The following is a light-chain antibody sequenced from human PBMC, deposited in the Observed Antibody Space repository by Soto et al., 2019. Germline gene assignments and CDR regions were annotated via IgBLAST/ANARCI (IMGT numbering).Light chain of an antibody. V-gene: IGLV2-14*03. J-gene: IGLJ3*02. CDR3: GTWDARLSGWV. Sequence: QSALTQPASVSGSPGQSITISCTGASSDVGGYNYVSWYQQYPGKAPKLMIYDTNKRLSGIPDRFSASKSGTSATLDISGLQTGDEADYHCGTWDARLSGWVFGGGTKVTVL. CDR2: DTN. CDR1: SSDVGGYNY.